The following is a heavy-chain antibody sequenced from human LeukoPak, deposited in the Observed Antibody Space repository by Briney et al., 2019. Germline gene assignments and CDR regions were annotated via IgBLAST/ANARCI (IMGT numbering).Heavy chain of an antibody. CDR3: ARVRGGSPLDY. D-gene: IGHD2-15*01. CDR2: INHSGST. V-gene: IGHV4-34*01. CDR1: GGSFSGYY. Sequence: SETLSLTCAVYGGSFSGYYWSWIRQPPGKGLEWTGEINHSGSTNYNPSLKSRVTISVDTSKNQFSLKLSSVTAADTAVYYCARVRGGSPLDYWGQGTLVTVSS. J-gene: IGHJ4*02.